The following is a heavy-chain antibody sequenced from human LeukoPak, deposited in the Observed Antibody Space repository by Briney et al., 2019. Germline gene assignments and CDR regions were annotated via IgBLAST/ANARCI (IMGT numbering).Heavy chain of an antibody. Sequence: PGGSLRLSCAASGFTFSSYATRWVRQAPGKGLEWVAVISYDGSNKYYADSVKGRFTISRDNSKNTLYLQMNSLRAEDTAVYYCARGDSGYDLNYYYYGMDVWGQGTTVTVSS. D-gene: IGHD5-12*01. CDR2: ISYDGSNK. CDR3: ARGDSGYDLNYYYYGMDV. V-gene: IGHV3-30-3*01. J-gene: IGHJ6*02. CDR1: GFTFSSYA.